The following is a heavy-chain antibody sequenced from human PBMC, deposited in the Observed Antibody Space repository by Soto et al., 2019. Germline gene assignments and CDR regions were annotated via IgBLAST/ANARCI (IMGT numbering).Heavy chain of an antibody. CDR2: ISGSGGST. V-gene: IGHV3-23*01. J-gene: IGHJ3*02. D-gene: IGHD1-20*01. CDR3: AKDPEYNWNDVAAFDI. Sequence: EVQLLESGGGLVQPGGSLRLSCAVSGFTFSSYAMSWVRQAPGKGLEWVSTISGSGGSTYYADSVKGRFTISRGSSKNTLYLQMNSLRAEDTAVYYCAKDPEYNWNDVAAFDIWGQGTMVTVSS. CDR1: GFTFSSYA.